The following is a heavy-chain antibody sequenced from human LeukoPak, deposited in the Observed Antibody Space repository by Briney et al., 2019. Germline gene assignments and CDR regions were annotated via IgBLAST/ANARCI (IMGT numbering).Heavy chain of an antibody. D-gene: IGHD2-21*01. V-gene: IGHV4-59*08. CDR1: GGSISSYY. CDR2: IYYSGST. J-gene: IGHJ6*02. CDR3: ARLPILSTAPFYYYYYGMDV. Sequence: SETLSLTCTVSGGSISSYYWSWIRQPPGKGLEWIGYIYYSGSTNYNPSLKSRVTISVDTSKNQFSLKLNSVTAADTAVYYCARLPILSTAPFYYYYYGMDVWGQGTTVTVSS.